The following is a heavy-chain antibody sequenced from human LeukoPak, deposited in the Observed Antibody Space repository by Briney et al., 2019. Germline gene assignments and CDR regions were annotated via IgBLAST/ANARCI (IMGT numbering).Heavy chain of an antibody. V-gene: IGHV4-39*01. D-gene: IGHD3-22*01. Sequence: PSETLSLTCIVSGGSISSSRHFWGWIRQPPGKGLEWIGTIYYSGSTYYEPSLKSRVTISVDTSKNQFSLKLSSVTAADTAVYYCARGRRYSDSSNCYFDYWGQGTLVTVSS. J-gene: IGHJ4*02. CDR2: IYYSGST. CDR1: GGSISSSRHF. CDR3: ARGRRYSDSSNCYFDY.